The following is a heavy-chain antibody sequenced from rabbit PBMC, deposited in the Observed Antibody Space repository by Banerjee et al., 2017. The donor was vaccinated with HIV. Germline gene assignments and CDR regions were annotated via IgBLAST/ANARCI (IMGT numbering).Heavy chain of an antibody. CDR3: ARDGGYADYGYALNL. CDR1: GFDFSSNA. Sequence: QEHLVESGGGLVQPEGSLTLTCKASGFDFSSNAMCWVRQAPGKGPEWIACIYNGDGSTYYASWAKGRFTISKTSSTTVTLQMSSLTAADTATYFCARDGGYADYGYALNLWGPGTLVTVS. D-gene: IGHD6-1*01. J-gene: IGHJ4*01. CDR2: IYNGDGST. V-gene: IGHV1S47*01.